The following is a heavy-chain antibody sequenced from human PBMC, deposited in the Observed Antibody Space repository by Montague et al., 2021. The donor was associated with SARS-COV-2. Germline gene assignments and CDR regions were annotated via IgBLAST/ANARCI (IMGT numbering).Heavy chain of an antibody. CDR3: ARGVRQLGVRYYYYYIDV. CDR2: INHSGST. D-gene: IGHD6-6*01. J-gene: IGHJ6*03. CDR1: GGSFSGYY. V-gene: IGHV4-34*01. Sequence: SETPSFTCAVYGGSFSGYYWSWIRQPPGKGLEWIGEINHSGSTNYNPSLKSRVTISMDTSKNQFSLKLSSVTAADTAVYYCARGVRQLGVRYYYYYIDVWDKGTTVTVSS.